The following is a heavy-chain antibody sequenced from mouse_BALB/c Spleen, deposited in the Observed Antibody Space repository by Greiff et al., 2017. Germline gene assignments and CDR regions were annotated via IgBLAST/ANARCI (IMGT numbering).Heavy chain of an antibody. CDR1: GFTFSSYY. J-gene: IGHJ2*01. Sequence: EVQGVESGGGLVKLGGSLKLSCAASGFTFSSYYMYWVRQTPEKRLEWVATISDGGSYTYYPDSVKGRFTISRDNAKNNLYLQMSSLKSEDTAMYYCAREGDYDVDYWGQGTTLTVSS. V-gene: IGHV5-4*02. CDR3: AREGDYDVDY. D-gene: IGHD2-4*01. CDR2: ISDGGSYT.